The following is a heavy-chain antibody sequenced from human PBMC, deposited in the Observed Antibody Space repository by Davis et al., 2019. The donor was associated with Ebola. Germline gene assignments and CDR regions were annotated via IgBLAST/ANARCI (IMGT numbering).Heavy chain of an antibody. CDR2: INGDETIT. Sequence: GESLKISCAASGFTFSSYWMHWVRQAPGKGLVWVSRINGDETITAYADSVKGRFAISRDNTKNTLYLQMNSLRAEDTAVYYCAKAGGYGGNYPYYYYAMDVWGKGTTVTVSS. CDR3: AKAGGYGGNYPYYYYAMDV. D-gene: IGHD4-23*01. V-gene: IGHV3-74*01. J-gene: IGHJ6*04. CDR1: GFTFSSYW.